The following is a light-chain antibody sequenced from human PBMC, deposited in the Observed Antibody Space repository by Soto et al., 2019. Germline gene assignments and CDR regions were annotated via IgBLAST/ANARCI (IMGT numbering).Light chain of an antibody. V-gene: IGKV1-27*01. J-gene: IGKJ1*01. CDR1: QDISDY. CDR3: QKYNSAPKA. CDR2: GTS. Sequence: DIQMTQSPSSLSASIGDRVTITCRASQDISDYLAWYQQKPGKVPKLLIYGTSTLHSGVPSRFSGSGSGTDCTLTISSLQPDDIATYYWQKYNSAPKAFGQGTKVEIK.